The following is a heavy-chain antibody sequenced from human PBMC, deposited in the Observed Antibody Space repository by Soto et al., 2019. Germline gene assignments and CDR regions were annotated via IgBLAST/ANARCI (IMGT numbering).Heavy chain of an antibody. CDR2: ISSSSSYI. V-gene: IGHV3-21*01. J-gene: IGHJ3*02. D-gene: IGHD4-17*01. Sequence: EVQLVESGGGLVKPGGSPRLSCAASGFTFSSYSMNWVRQAPGKGLEWVSSISSSSSYIYYADSVKGRFTISRDNAKNSLYLQMNSLRAEDTAVYYCARDGGDYGSPDAFDIWGQGTMVTVSS. CDR3: ARDGGDYGSPDAFDI. CDR1: GFTFSSYS.